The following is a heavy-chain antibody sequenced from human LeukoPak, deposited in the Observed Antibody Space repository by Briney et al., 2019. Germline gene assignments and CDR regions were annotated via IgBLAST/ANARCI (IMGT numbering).Heavy chain of an antibody. J-gene: IGHJ2*01. Sequence: GASVKVSCKASGYTFTSYGISWVRQAPGQGLEWMGWISAYNGNTNYAQKLQGRVTMTTDTSTSTAYMELRSLRSDDTAVYYCAKDDPFGNWGWYFDLWGRGTLVTVSS. D-gene: IGHD7-27*01. CDR2: ISAYNGNT. CDR1: GYTFTSYG. V-gene: IGHV1-18*01. CDR3: AKDDPFGNWGWYFDL.